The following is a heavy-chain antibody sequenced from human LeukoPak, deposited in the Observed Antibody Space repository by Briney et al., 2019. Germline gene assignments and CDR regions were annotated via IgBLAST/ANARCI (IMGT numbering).Heavy chain of an antibody. CDR3: ARDRKKYCSSTSCYSYYYYYYMDV. Sequence: GGSLRLSCAAAGFTFSSYSMNWVRQAPGKGLEWVSYISSSSSTIYYADSVKGGFTISRDNDKNSLDLQMNSLRAEDTAVYYCARDRKKYCSSTSCYSYYYYYYMDVWGKGTTVTVSS. D-gene: IGHD2-2*01. CDR2: ISSSSSTI. J-gene: IGHJ6*03. CDR1: GFTFSSYS. V-gene: IGHV3-48*01.